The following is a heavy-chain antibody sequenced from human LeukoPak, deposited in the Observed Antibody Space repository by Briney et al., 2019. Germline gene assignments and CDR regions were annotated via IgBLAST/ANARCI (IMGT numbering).Heavy chain of an antibody. J-gene: IGHJ4*02. V-gene: IGHV3-74*01. CDR1: GFSFSSYW. Sequence: GGSLRLSCAASGFSFSSYWMHWVRQAPGRGLAWVSRVEGDGSSTSYADSVKGRFTISRDNAKNTLYLQMNSLRAEDTAVYYCARDPSAVSGYFDHWGQGTLVTVSS. D-gene: IGHD6-19*01. CDR3: ARDPSAVSGYFDH. CDR2: VEGDGSST.